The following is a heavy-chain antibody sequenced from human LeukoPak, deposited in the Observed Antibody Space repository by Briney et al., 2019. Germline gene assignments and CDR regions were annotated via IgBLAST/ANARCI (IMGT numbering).Heavy chain of an antibody. CDR2: LYTNDNT. D-gene: IGHD2-21*02. Sequence: SETLSLTCSVSGGSISSGRYYWTWIRQPAGKGLEWIGRLYTNDNTNYDPSLESRVSISVDTSKSQVYLQLTSVTAADTAVYFCARGVVTDDYYMDVWGKGITVIVSS. J-gene: IGHJ6*03. CDR3: ARGVVTDDYYMDV. CDR1: GGSISSGRYY. V-gene: IGHV4-61*02.